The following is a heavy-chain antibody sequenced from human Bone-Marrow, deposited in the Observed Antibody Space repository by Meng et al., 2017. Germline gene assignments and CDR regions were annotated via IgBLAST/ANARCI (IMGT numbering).Heavy chain of an antibody. CDR3: ARGVTSYYDSSGVV. CDR2: ISDSGSIN. D-gene: IGHD3-22*01. J-gene: IGHJ4*02. CDR1: GFTFRSYE. V-gene: IGHV3-48*03. Sequence: GESLKISCAASGFTFRSYEMNWVRQAPGKGLEWISYISDSGSINYYADFVKGRFTISRDNAKNSLYLQMNSLRAEDTAVYYCARGVTSYYDSSGVVWGQGTLVTVSS.